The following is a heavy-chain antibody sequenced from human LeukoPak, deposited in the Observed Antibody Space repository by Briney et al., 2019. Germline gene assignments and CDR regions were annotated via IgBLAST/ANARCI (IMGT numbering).Heavy chain of an antibody. Sequence: PGGSLRLSCVASGFTFSDFWVTWFRQAPGKGLEWVANIKQDGSVRYYVDSVKGRFTISRDNTKNSLYLEMNSLRAEDTAVYHCVPLYAYFDYWGQGALVTVSS. CDR1: GFTFSDFW. CDR3: VPLYAYFDY. CDR2: IKQDGSVR. D-gene: IGHD5/OR15-5a*01. V-gene: IGHV3-7*01. J-gene: IGHJ4*02.